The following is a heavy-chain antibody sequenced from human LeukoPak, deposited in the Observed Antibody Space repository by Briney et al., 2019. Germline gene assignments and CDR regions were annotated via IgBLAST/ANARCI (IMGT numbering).Heavy chain of an antibody. CDR1: GGSISSNNW. CDR3: ARYRRGIVVVPTADWYFDL. V-gene: IGHV4-4*02. CDR2: IYHSGST. Sequence: PSETLSLTCAVSGGSISSNNWWSWVRQPPGKGLEWIGEIYHSGSTNYNPSLKSRVTVSVDKSKNQFSLKLTSVTAADTAVYYCARYRRGIVVVPTADWYFDLWGRGTLVTVSS. D-gene: IGHD2-2*01. J-gene: IGHJ2*01.